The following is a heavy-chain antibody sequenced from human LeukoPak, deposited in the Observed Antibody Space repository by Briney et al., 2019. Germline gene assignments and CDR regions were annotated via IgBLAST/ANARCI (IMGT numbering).Heavy chain of an antibody. J-gene: IGHJ4*02. CDR3: ARHPRSIAAAEGTLIDY. D-gene: IGHD6-13*01. CDR2: ISAYNGNT. V-gene: IGHV1-18*01. Sequence: ASVKVSCKASGYTFTSYGISWVRQAPGQGLEWMGWISAYNGNTNYAQKLQGRVTMTTDTSTSTAYMELRSLRSDDTAVYYCARHPRSIAAAEGTLIDYWGQGTLVTVSS. CDR1: GYTFTSYG.